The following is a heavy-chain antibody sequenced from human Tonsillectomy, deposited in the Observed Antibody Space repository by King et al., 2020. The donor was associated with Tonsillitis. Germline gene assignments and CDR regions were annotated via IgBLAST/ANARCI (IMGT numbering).Heavy chain of an antibody. D-gene: IGHD2-21*02. J-gene: IGHJ4*02. CDR1: GFSLSTRGMR. Sequence: TLQESGPALVKPPQTLTLTCTFSGFSLSTRGMRVGWIRQPPGKALVWLARIDWDDNKFYNASLKTRLTISRVTSKNQVVLTMTNMNPVDTATYYCARSTIMDSDLDYWGQGTLVTVSS. CDR2: IDWDDNK. V-gene: IGHV2-70*04. CDR3: ARSTIMDSDLDY.